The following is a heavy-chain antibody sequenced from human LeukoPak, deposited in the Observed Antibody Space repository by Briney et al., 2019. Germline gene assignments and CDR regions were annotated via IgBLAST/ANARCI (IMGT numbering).Heavy chain of an antibody. CDR3: ARDRIVVVTAAFDF. J-gene: IGHJ4*02. Sequence: GGSLRLSCAASGFSFDRYSMYWVRQAPGKGLEWVASISRGGTNIYYADSVKGRFVISRDDSNNSPIVQMNSLTAEDSAVYYCARDRIVVVTAAFDFWGQGTLVTVSS. V-gene: IGHV3-21*01. CDR2: ISRGGTNI. CDR1: GFSFDRYS. D-gene: IGHD2-21*02.